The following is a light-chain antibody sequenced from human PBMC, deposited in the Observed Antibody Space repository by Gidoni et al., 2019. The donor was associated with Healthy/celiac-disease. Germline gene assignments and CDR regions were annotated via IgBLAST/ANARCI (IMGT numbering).Light chain of an antibody. Sequence: EIVMTQSPATLSVSPGERATLSCRASQSVSSNLAWYQQKPGQAPRLLIYGASTRATGIPARFSGSGSGTEFTLTISSLQSEDFAVYYCQHSRTFXXXTKLEIK. CDR3: QHSRT. J-gene: IGKJ2*01. CDR1: QSVSSN. V-gene: IGKV3-15*01. CDR2: GAS.